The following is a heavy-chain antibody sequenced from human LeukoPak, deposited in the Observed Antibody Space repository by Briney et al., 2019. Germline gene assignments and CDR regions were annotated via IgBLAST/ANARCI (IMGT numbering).Heavy chain of an antibody. CDR3: ARDRYRRFGDY. V-gene: IGHV1-2*02. Sequence: VASVKVSCKASGYTLTGYYMHWVRQAPGQGLEWLGWINPNSGGTNYAQKFQGRVTMTRDTSISTAYMELSRLRSDDTAVYYCARDRYRRFGDYWGQGTLVTVSS. J-gene: IGHJ4*02. CDR1: GYTLTGYY. CDR2: INPNSGGT. D-gene: IGHD3-16*01.